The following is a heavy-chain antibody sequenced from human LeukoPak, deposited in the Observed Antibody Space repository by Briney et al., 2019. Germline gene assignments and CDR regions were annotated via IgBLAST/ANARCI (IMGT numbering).Heavy chain of an antibody. Sequence: SETLSLTCTVSGDSISSYFWSWIRQPPGKGLEWIGYFHDSGSANYNPSLKSRITMSVDTSKNQFSLKLRSVTAADTAVYYCARDSHSVDTATPRGFDPWGQGTLVTVS. D-gene: IGHD2-15*01. CDR1: GDSISSYF. J-gene: IGHJ5*02. CDR2: FHDSGSA. V-gene: IGHV4-59*01. CDR3: ARDSHSVDTATPRGFDP.